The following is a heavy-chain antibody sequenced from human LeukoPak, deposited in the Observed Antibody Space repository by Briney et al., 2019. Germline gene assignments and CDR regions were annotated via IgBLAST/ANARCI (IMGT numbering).Heavy chain of an antibody. CDR3: ARDNSVGDNAWWFDP. V-gene: IGHV1-46*01. Sequence: GASVKLSCKASGYTFTSYYMHWVRQAPGQGLEWMGLINPTGGSTGYAQKFQGRVTMTRDMSTSTDYMELSSLRSEDTAIYYCARDNSVGDNAWWFDPWGQGTLVTVSS. D-gene: IGHD1-26*01. CDR1: GYTFTSYY. J-gene: IGHJ5*02. CDR2: INPTGGST.